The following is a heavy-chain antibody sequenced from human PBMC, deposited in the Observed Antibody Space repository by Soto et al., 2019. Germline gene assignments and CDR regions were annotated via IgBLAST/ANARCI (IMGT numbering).Heavy chain of an antibody. CDR3: ARDHLLSPPHNYYDSSGYDPLPTEPSYYFDY. V-gene: IGHV1-18*04. D-gene: IGHD3-22*01. CDR2: ISAYNGNT. J-gene: IGHJ4*02. Sequence: QVQLVQSGAEVKKPGASVKVSCKASGYTFTSYGISWVRQAPGQGLEGMGWISAYNGNTNFAQKLQGRVTMTTDTSTSTAYMELRSLRSDDTAVYYCARDHLLSPPHNYYDSSGYDPLPTEPSYYFDYWGQGPLVTVSS. CDR1: GYTFTSYG.